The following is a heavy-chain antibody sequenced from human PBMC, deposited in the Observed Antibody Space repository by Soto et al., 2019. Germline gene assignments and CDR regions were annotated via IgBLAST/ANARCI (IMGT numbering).Heavy chain of an antibody. CDR1: GGSFSGYY. D-gene: IGHD3-9*01. Sequence: SETRSLTCAGFGGSFSGYYWNWIRQPPGKGLEWIGDITHSGNIAYNPSLKSRVTISVDTSKNQFSLNLSSVTAADTAVYYCARRIYNILTGYGYFAYWGQGTLVTVSS. CDR3: ARRIYNILTGYGYFAY. CDR2: ITHSGNI. J-gene: IGHJ4*02. V-gene: IGHV4-34*01.